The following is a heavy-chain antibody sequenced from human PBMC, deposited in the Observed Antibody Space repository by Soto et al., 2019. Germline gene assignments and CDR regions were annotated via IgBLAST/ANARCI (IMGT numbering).Heavy chain of an antibody. J-gene: IGHJ1*01. V-gene: IGHV3-7*01. CDR1: GFTFNNYW. Sequence: GGSLRLSCAASGFTFNNYWMSWVRQAPGKGLEWVANIKQDGSERNYADSVKGRFTISRDIAKNTVYLEMSSLRVEDTAIYYCVKDPSRGGWYGFFLHWGQGTVVTVSS. CDR3: VKDPSRGGWYGFFLH. CDR2: IKQDGSER. D-gene: IGHD6-19*01.